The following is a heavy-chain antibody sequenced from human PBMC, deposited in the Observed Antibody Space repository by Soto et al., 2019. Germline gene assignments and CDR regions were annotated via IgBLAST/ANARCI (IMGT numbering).Heavy chain of an antibody. J-gene: IGHJ4*02. Sequence: QVQLVQSGAEVKKPGSSVKVSCKASGGTFSSYSINWVRQAPGQGLEWMGEIIPIFGTANYAQKFQGRVTITADESTSTAYMKLRSLRSEDTAVYYCARDGGRHSGGVDYWGQGTLVTVSS. CDR2: IIPIFGTA. V-gene: IGHV1-69*01. CDR1: GGTFSSYS. D-gene: IGHD1-26*01. CDR3: ARDGGRHSGGVDY.